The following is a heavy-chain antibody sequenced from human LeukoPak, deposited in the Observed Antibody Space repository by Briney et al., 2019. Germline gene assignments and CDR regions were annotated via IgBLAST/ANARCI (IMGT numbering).Heavy chain of an antibody. CDR1: GFTLSRYA. CDR3: AKDGYSSGWYGFNCFDP. V-gene: IGHV3-23*01. D-gene: IGHD6-19*01. Sequence: GGSLRLSCAASGFTLSRYAMRCVRQAPGKGLEWVSDISGSGGSTYYADSAKGRFTISRDNSKNTLYLQINSLRAEDTAVYYCAKDGYSSGWYGFNCFDPWGQGTLVTVSS. CDR2: ISGSGGST. J-gene: IGHJ5*02.